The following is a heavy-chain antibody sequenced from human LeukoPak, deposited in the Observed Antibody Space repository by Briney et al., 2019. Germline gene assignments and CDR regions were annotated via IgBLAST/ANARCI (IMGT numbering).Heavy chain of an antibody. CDR2: MNPNSGNT. D-gene: IGHD2-15*01. J-gene: IGHJ4*02. CDR3: ARGDSDSVFDY. CDR1: GYTFTSYG. V-gene: IGHV1-8*02. Sequence: ASVKVSCKASGYTFTSYGISWVRQATGQGLEWMGWMNPNSGNTGYAQKFQGRVTMTRNTSISTAYMELSSLGSEDTAVYYCARGDSDSVFDYWGQGTLVTVSS.